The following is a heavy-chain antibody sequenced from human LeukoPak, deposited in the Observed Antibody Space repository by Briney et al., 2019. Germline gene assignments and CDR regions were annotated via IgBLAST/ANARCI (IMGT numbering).Heavy chain of an antibody. D-gene: IGHD3-22*01. CDR2: IYYNGST. J-gene: IGHJ4*02. V-gene: IGHV4-59*07. Sequence: PSDTLSLTCTVSGGSISTYYWSWIRQPPGKGLEWIGFIYYNGSTNYNPSLKSRVTISVDTSKNHFSLKLYSVIAADTAVYYCARVDYDSSGYFDFWGQGTLVTVSS. CDR3: ARVDYDSSGYFDF. CDR1: GGSISTYY.